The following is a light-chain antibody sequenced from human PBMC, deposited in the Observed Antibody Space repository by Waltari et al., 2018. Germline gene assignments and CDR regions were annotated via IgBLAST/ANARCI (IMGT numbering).Light chain of an antibody. J-gene: IGLJ3*02. CDR3: QTWGTGGGV. V-gene: IGLV4-69*01. CDR2: LNSDGSH. CDR1: SGPSSYA. Sequence: QLVLTQSPSASASLGASVKLTCTLSSGPSSYAIAWPQQQPEKGPRYLMKLNSDGSHSKGDGIPDRFSGSSSGAERYLTISSLQSEDEADYYCQTWGTGGGVFGGGTKLTVL.